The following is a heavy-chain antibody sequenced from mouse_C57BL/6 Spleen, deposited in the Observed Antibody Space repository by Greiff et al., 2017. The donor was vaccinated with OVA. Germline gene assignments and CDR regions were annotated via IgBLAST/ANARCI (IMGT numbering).Heavy chain of an antibody. D-gene: IGHD1-1*01. CDR2: IYPRDGSP. V-gene: IGHV1-85*01. Sequence: QVQLQQSGPELVKPGASVKLSCKASGYTFTSYDINWVKQRPGQGLEWIGWIYPRDGSPKYNEKFKGKATLTVDTSSSTAYMELHSLTSEDSAVYFCARRYGSTLYYYAMDYWGQGTSVTVSS. CDR3: ARRYGSTLYYYAMDY. J-gene: IGHJ4*01. CDR1: GYTFTSYD.